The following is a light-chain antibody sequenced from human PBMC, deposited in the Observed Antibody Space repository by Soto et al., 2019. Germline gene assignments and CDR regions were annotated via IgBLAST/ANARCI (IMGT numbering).Light chain of an antibody. J-gene: IGKJ1*01. CDR1: QSVNRF. CDR2: GAS. CDR3: HHYVGSPWA. V-gene: IGKV3-20*01. Sequence: EIVLTQSPGTLSLSPGERATLSCRASQSVNRFLAWFQQKPGQVPRLLIYGASNRATGIPGRFSGSGSETDFTLTITRLEPEDFAVYYCHHYVGSPWAFGQGTKV.